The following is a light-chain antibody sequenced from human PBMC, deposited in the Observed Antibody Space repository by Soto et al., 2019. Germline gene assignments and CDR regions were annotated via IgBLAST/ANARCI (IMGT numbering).Light chain of an antibody. Sequence: AIPMTHSLSELSTSTVDIVTITFLASQGISSYLAWYQQKPGKAPKLLIYAASTLQSGVPSRFSGSGSGTDFTLTISCLQSEDFATYYCQQYYSYPPITFGQGTRLEIK. CDR2: AAS. V-gene: IGKV1-8*01. J-gene: IGKJ5*01. CDR1: QGISSY. CDR3: QQYYSYPPIT.